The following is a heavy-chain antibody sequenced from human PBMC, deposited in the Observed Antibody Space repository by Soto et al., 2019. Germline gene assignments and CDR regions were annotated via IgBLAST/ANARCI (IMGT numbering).Heavy chain of an antibody. CDR3: AKGDCSGGTCYSLVYFDY. CDR2: ISGSGGST. J-gene: IGHJ4*02. Sequence: VGSLRLSCGASGFTFSSHAMGWVRQAPGKGLEWVSGISGSGGSTYYADSVKGRFTISRDNSKSTLYLQMNSLRAEDTAVYYCAKGDCSGGTCYSLVYFDYWGQGTLVTVSS. CDR1: GFTFSSHA. D-gene: IGHD2-15*01. V-gene: IGHV3-23*01.